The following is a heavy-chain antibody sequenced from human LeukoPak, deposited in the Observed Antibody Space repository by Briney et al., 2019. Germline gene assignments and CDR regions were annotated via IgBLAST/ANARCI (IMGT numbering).Heavy chain of an antibody. CDR2: IVVGSGNT. CDR1: GFTFTSSA. CDR3: AVAYYYDSSGYYSAYGMDV. V-gene: IGHV1-58*02. D-gene: IGHD3-22*01. J-gene: IGHJ6*02. Sequence: SVKVSCKASGFTFTSSAMQWVRQARGQRLEWIGWIVVGSGNTDYAQKFQERVTITRDMSTSTAYMELSSPRSEGTAVYYCAVAYYYDSSGYYSAYGMDVWGQGTTVTVSS.